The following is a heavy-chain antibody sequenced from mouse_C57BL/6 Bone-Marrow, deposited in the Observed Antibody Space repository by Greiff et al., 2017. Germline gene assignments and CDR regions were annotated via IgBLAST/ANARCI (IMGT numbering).Heavy chain of an antibody. J-gene: IGHJ3*01. V-gene: IGHV1-19*01. CDR2: INPYNGGT. CDR1: GYTFTDYY. D-gene: IGHD1-1*01. CDR3: ARGYYYGFAY. Sequence: DVQLQESGPVLVKPGASVKMSCKASGYTFTDYYMNWVKQSHGKSLEWIGVINPYNGGTSYNQKFKGKATLTVDKSSSTAYMELNSLTSEDSAVYYCARGYYYGFAYWGQGTLVTVSA.